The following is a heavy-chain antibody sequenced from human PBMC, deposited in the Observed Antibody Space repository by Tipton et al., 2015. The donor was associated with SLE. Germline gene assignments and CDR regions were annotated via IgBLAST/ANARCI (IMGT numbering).Heavy chain of an antibody. CDR1: GFTFSSYW. V-gene: IGHV3-7*01. CDR3: ARPNSGYDPNAFDI. D-gene: IGHD5-12*01. J-gene: IGHJ3*02. CDR2: IKQDGSEK. Sequence: SLRLSCAASGFTFSSYWMSWVRQAPGKGLEWVANIKQDGSEKYYVDSVKGRFTTCRDNAKNSLYLPMNSLRAEDTAVYYCARPNSGYDPNAFDIWGQGTMVTVSS.